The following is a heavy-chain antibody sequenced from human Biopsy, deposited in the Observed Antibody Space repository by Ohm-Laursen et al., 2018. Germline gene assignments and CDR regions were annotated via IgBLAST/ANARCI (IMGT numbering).Heavy chain of an antibody. V-gene: IGHV4-4*07. J-gene: IGHJ3*01. CDR2: IYPGGST. CDR3: ASVVLGPTNDAFDL. CDR1: GGDINNYY. D-gene: IGHD3-22*01. Sequence: GTLSLTCSVSGGDINNYYWSWIRQPAGQGLEWIGRIYPGGSTNYNPSLKSRVTMSVDTSKRQLSLRLRSVTVADTAMYYCASVVLGPTNDAFDLWGQGTMVVVSS.